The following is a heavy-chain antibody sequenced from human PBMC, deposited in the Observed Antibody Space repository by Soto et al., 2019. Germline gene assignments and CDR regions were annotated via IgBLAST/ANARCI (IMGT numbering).Heavy chain of an antibody. CDR1: GFTFSSYW. V-gene: IGHV3-7*01. J-gene: IGHJ3*02. Sequence: GGSLRLSCAASGFTFSSYWMSWVRQAPGKGLEWVANIKQDGSEKYYVDSVKGRFTISRDNAKNSLYLQMNSLRAEDTAVYYCARGGDIVVVVAATGFAFDIWGQGTMVTVSS. CDR3: ARGGDIVVVVAATGFAFDI. D-gene: IGHD2-15*01. CDR2: IKQDGSEK.